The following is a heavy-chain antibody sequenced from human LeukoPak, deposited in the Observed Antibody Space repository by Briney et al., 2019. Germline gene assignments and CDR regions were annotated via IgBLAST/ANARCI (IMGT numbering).Heavy chain of an antibody. CDR3: ARESRGTRALDY. Sequence: PSETLSLTCTVSGGSISSSDYYWSWIRQPPGKGLEWIGYIYYSGSTNYNPSLKSRVTISVDTSKNQFSLKLSSVTAADTAVYYCARESRGTRALDYWGQGTLVTVSS. D-gene: IGHD3-16*01. V-gene: IGHV4-61*08. J-gene: IGHJ4*02. CDR1: GGSISSSDYY. CDR2: IYYSGST.